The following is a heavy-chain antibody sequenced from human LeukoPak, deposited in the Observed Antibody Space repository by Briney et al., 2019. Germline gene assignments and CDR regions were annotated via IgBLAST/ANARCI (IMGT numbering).Heavy chain of an antibody. D-gene: IGHD6-13*01. CDR2: FDPEDGET. CDR1: GYTLTELS. V-gene: IGHV1-24*01. Sequence: GASVKVSCKVSGYTLTELSMHWVRQAPGKGLEWMGGFDPEDGETIYAQKFQGRVTMTEDTSTDTAYMELSSLRSEDTAVYYCATGEGGYIYSSSFDYWGQGTLVTVSS. CDR3: ATGEGGYIYSSSFDY. J-gene: IGHJ4*02.